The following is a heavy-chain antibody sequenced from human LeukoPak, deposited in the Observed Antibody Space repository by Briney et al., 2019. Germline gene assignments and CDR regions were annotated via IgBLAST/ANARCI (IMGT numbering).Heavy chain of an antibody. Sequence: GASVEVSCKASGYTFTSYDINWVRQATGQGLEWMGWMNPNSGNTGYAQKFQGRVTITRNTSISTAYMELSSLRSEDTAVYYCARVRAGYYLPPDYWGQGTLVTVSS. CDR3: ARVRAGYYLPPDY. D-gene: IGHD3-3*01. V-gene: IGHV1-8*03. CDR1: GYTFTSYD. J-gene: IGHJ4*02. CDR2: MNPNSGNT.